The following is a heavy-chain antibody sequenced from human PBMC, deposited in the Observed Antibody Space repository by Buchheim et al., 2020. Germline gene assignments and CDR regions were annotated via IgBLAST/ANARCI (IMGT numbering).Heavy chain of an antibody. D-gene: IGHD2-21*02. CDR1: GGTFSSYA. CDR3: ARGSRGTHIVVETAASDAFDI. V-gene: IGHV1-69*04. Sequence: QVQLVQSGAEVKKPGSSVKVSCKASGGTFSSYAISWVRQAPGQGLEWMGRIIPILGIANYAQKFQGRVTITADKSTSTAHLELSSRGSEDTAVYYCARGSRGTHIVVETAASDAFDIWGQGT. CDR2: IIPILGIA. J-gene: IGHJ3*02.